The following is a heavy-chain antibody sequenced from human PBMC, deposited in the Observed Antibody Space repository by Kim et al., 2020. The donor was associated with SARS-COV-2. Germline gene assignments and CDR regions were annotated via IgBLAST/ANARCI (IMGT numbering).Heavy chain of an antibody. V-gene: IGHV3-13*01. CDR3: ARAPKDWYLDL. J-gene: IGHJ2*01. Sequence: TYYPGSVKGRFTISRENAKNSLYLQMNSLRAGDTAVYYCARAPKDWYLDLWGRGTLVSVSS. CDR2: T.